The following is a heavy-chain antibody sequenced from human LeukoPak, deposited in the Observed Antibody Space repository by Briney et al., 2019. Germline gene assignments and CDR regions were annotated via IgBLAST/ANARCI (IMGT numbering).Heavy chain of an antibody. CDR3: ARAVGHGGFDY. V-gene: IGHV3-30-3*01. CDR2: ISYGGSNN. J-gene: IGHJ4*02. D-gene: IGHD3-16*01. CDR1: GFTFSSYA. Sequence: GRSLRLSCVASGFTFSSYAMHWVRQAPGKGLEWVAVISYGGSNNYYTDSVKGRFTISRDNSKSTVYLHMSSLRADDTGVYYCARAVGHGGFDYWGQGTLVTVSP.